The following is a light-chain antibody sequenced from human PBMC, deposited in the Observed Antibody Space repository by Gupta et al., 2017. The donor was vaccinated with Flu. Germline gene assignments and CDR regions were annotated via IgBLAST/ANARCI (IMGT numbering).Light chain of an antibody. J-gene: IGLJ2*01. V-gene: IGLV1-51*01. CDR2: SND. Sequence: QSVLTQPPSVSAAPGQKVTFSCSGSTSNIGINAFSWYQQLPGTDPTILIYSNDKRPSAITDRIFSSPSGNYATPRTNDLQTGDEDDDYCGTSDASIRSFVFGVGTKFTVL. CDR1: TSNIGINA. CDR3: GTSDASIRSFV.